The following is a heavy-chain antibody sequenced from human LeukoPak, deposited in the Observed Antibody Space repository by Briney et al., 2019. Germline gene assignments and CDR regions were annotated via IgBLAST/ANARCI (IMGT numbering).Heavy chain of an antibody. CDR1: GFTFSSYG. J-gene: IGHJ3*02. CDR2: ISGSGGST. D-gene: IGHD6-13*01. V-gene: IGHV3-23*01. Sequence: GGTLRLSCAASGFTFSSYGMSWVRQAPGKGLEWVSAISGSGGSTYYADSVKGRFTISRDNSKNTLYLQMNSLRAEDTAVYYCAREYSSSWYEYAFDMWGQGTMVTVSS. CDR3: AREYSSSWYEYAFDM.